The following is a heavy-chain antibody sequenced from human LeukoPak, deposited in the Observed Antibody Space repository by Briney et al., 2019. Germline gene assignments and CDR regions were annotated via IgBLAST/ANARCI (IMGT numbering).Heavy chain of an antibody. CDR1: GGSFSGYY. V-gene: IGHV4-34*01. CDR2: INHSGST. CDR3: ARGPPPARCVWGSYRQNWFDP. Sequence: TSETLSLTCAVYGGSFSGYYWSWIRQPPGKGLEWIGEINHSGSTNYNPSLKSRVTISVDTSKNQFSLKLSSVTAADTAVYYCARGPPPARCVWGSYRQNWFDPWGQGTLVTVSS. J-gene: IGHJ5*02. D-gene: IGHD3-16*02.